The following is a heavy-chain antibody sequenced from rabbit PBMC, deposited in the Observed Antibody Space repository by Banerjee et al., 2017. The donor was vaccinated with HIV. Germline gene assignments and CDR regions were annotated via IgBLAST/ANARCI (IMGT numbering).Heavy chain of an antibody. CDR2: IYYDGST. Sequence: QEQLEESGGGLVQPGGSLTLTCTASGSDISGYSMAWVRQAPGKGLEYIGYIYYDGSTYYATWAKGRFTISKTSWTTVTLQMTSLTAADTATYFCARGGGYADYGYATYFSCWGPGTLVTVS. D-gene: IGHD6-1*01. V-gene: IGHV1S45*01. J-gene: IGHJ6*01. CDR1: GSDISGYS. CDR3: ARGGGYADYGYATYFSC.